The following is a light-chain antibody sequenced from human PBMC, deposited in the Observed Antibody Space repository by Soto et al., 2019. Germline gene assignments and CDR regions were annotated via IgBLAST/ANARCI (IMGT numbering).Light chain of an antibody. Sequence: EIVMTQSPATLSVSPGGRATLSCRASQSVSSNLAWYQQKPGQAPRLLIYGASTRATGIPARFSGSGSGTDFTLTISGLQSEDFAVYYCQQYNNWPQTFGQGTKVDIK. CDR3: QQYNNWPQT. J-gene: IGKJ1*01. CDR2: GAS. CDR1: QSVSSN. V-gene: IGKV3-15*01.